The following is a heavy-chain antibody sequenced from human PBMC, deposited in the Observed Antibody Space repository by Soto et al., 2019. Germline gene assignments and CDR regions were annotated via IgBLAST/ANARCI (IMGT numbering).Heavy chain of an antibody. V-gene: IGHV3-53*01. CDR1: GFCFRNNY. J-gene: IGHJ3*02. CDR3: AITVGARDAFDI. CDR2: LYGDGTT. D-gene: IGHD1-26*01. Sequence: EVQVVESGGGLMQPGDSLRISCAASGFCFRNNYISWVRQAPGKGLEWVPVLYGDGTTHSAESLKGRFTMSRDRSKNTFYQKMRGLRAEDTATYYSAITVGARDAFDIWGPGTLVTDSS.